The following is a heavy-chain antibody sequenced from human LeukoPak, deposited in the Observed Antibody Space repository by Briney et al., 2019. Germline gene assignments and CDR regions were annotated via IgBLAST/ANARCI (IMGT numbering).Heavy chain of an antibody. Sequence: ASVKVSCKASGYTITSYDINWVRQATGQGLGWMGWMNPNTGNTGYAQKFQGRITITRDISINTAYMELSSLRSDDTAVYYCARVPTLGIYYYYHYMDVWGKGTTVTVSS. CDR3: ARVPTLGIYYYYHYMDV. J-gene: IGHJ6*03. V-gene: IGHV1-8*03. D-gene: IGHD7-27*01. CDR1: GYTITSYD. CDR2: MNPNTGNT.